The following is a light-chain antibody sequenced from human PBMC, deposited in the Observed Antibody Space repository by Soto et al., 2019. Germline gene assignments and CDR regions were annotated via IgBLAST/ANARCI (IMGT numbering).Light chain of an antibody. CDR3: QQYGSSLSIT. Sequence: EIVLTQSPGTLSLSPGERVTLSCRASQSVSSSYLAWYQQKPGQAPRLLIYGASSRATGISDRFSGSGSGTDFTLTICRLEPEDFAVYYCQQYGSSLSITFGQGTRLE. J-gene: IGKJ5*01. CDR1: QSVSSSY. CDR2: GAS. V-gene: IGKV3-20*01.